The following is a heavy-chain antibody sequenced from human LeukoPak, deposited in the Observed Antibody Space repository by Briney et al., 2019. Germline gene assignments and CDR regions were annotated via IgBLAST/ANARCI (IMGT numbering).Heavy chain of an antibody. Sequence: GASVKVSCKASRYTFTSHYMHWVRQAPGQGPEWMGRIDPSGGSASYAQKLQGRVTMTRDTSTSTIYMELSSLRSEDTAVYYCARVGRRPYDAFDMWGQGTMVTVSS. V-gene: IGHV1-46*04. CDR2: IDPSGGSA. J-gene: IGHJ3*02. CDR3: ARVGRRPYDAFDM. CDR1: RYTFTSHY. D-gene: IGHD1-1*01.